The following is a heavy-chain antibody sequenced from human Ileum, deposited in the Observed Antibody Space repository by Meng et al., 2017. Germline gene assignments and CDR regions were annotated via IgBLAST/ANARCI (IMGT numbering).Heavy chain of an antibody. V-gene: IGHV1-3*04. CDR1: GYTFTRYA. CDR3: ARGHQNYDILTGSY. CDR2: INTGNGDA. D-gene: IGHD3-9*01. J-gene: IGHJ4*02. Sequence: QVQLVQSGAAVKKPGASVKVSCKASGYTFTRYAMHWVRQAPEQRLEWMGWINTGNGDAKYSQRFQGRVTITRDTSASTVYMELSSLRSEDTTVYYCARGHQNYDILTGSYWGQGTLVTVSS.